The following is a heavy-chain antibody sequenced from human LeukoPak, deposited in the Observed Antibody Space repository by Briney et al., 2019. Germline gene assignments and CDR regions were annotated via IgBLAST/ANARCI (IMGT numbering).Heavy chain of an antibody. V-gene: IGHV3-7*01. J-gene: IGHJ4*02. CDR1: GFTFSSYW. CDR2: IKQDGSEK. CDR3: ARAGYYYDSSGYEPDY. D-gene: IGHD3-22*01. Sequence: GGSLRLSCAASGFTFSSYWMSWVRQAPGKGREWVANIKQDGSEKYYVDSVKGRFTISRDNAKNSLYLQMNSLRAEDTAVYYCARAGYYYDSSGYEPDYWGQGTLVTVSS.